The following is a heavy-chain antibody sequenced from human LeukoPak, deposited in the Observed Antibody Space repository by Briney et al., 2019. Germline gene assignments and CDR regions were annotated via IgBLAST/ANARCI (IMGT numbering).Heavy chain of an antibody. Sequence: SETLSLTCAVSGGSISSSNWWSWVRQPPGKGLEWIGEIYHSGSTNYNPSLKSRVTISVDTSKNQFSLKLSSVTAADTAVYYCAIHAAREWVQDIFGVVSVAFDIWGQGTMVTVSS. J-gene: IGHJ3*02. CDR2: IYHSGST. D-gene: IGHD3-3*02. CDR1: GGSISSSNW. V-gene: IGHV4-4*02. CDR3: AIHAAREWVQDIFGVVSVAFDI.